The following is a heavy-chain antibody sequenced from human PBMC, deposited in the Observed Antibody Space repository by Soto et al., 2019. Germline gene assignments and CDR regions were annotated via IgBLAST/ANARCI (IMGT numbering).Heavy chain of an antibody. CDR2: VSPTSGNT. Sequence: QVLLVQSGAEVKKPGASVKVSCKASEYTFTNYEINWVRQASGQGLEWMGWVSPTSGNTGYAQKFQGRLTMTRNTPINPVYMELGSLTSGDTAVYFCGTGGLRKYWGPGTPVTVSS. J-gene: IGHJ4*02. V-gene: IGHV1-8*01. D-gene: IGHD5-12*01. CDR1: EYTFTNYE. CDR3: GTGGLRKY.